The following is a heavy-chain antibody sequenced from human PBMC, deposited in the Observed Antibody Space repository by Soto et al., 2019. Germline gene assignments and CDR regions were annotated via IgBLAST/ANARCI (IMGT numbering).Heavy chain of an antibody. Sequence: QVQLVESGGGVVPPGGSLRVSCVVSGFTFSSYNMHWVRQAPGEGLEWVAVISFDGANTFYADSVTGRFTISRHISRDTLYLQISRLRVEDTAVYYCARDGYNRGGFDYWGPGTLVSVSS. D-gene: IGHD6-25*01. CDR1: GFTFSSYN. CDR2: ISFDGANT. V-gene: IGHV3-30-3*01. J-gene: IGHJ4*02. CDR3: ARDGYNRGGFDY.